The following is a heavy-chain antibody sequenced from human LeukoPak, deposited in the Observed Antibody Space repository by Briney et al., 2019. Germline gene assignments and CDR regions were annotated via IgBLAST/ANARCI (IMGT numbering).Heavy chain of an antibody. D-gene: IGHD3-9*01. J-gene: IGHJ6*03. V-gene: IGHV4-4*07. CDR1: GGSISSYY. CDR2: IYTSGST. CDR3: ARHLNERVLRAIYYYYMDV. Sequence: SETLSLTCTVSGGSISSYYWSWIRQPAGKGLEWIGRIYTSGSTNYNPSLKSRVTISVDTSKNQFSLKLSSVTAADTAVYYCARHLNERVLRAIYYYYMDVWGKGTTVTISS.